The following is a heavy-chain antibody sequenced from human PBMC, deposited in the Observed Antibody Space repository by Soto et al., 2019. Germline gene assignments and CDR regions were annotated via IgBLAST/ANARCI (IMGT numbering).Heavy chain of an antibody. D-gene: IGHD3-22*01. Sequence: GVSLRLSCSASVFTFSSNWMHWVRQAPGKGPVWVSRINSDGSSTSYADSVKGRFTISRDNAKNTLYLQMSSLTAEDTAVYYYERCGNYYDSSGFQDWGPGNLVT. CDR1: VFTFSSNW. V-gene: IGHV3-74*01. CDR2: INSDGSST. J-gene: IGHJ1*01. CDR3: ERCGNYYDSSGFQD.